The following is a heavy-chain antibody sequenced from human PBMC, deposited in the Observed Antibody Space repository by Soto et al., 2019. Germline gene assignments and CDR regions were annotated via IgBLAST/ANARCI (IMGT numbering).Heavy chain of an antibody. J-gene: IGHJ4*02. V-gene: IGHV3-30*18. Sequence: GGSLRLSCAASGFTFNTYGMHWARQAPGKGLEWVAVISYDGSNKYYADSVKGRFTISRDNSKNTLYLQMNSLRAEDTAVYYCAKISNNYYSTAEASFDYWGQGTLVTVSS. CDR3: AKISNNYYSTAEASFDY. CDR1: GFTFNTYG. CDR2: ISYDGSNK. D-gene: IGHD3-22*01.